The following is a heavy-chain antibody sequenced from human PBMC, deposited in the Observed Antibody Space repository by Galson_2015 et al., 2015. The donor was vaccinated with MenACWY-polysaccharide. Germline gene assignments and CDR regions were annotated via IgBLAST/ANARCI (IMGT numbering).Heavy chain of an antibody. V-gene: IGHV4-39*01. J-gene: IGHJ4*02. CDR3: LYASTYRYIFDY. D-gene: IGHD2/OR15-2a*01. Sequence: KSRVTISVDTSKNQFSLKLRSVTAADTAVYYCLYASTYRYIFDYWGQGTLVTVSS.